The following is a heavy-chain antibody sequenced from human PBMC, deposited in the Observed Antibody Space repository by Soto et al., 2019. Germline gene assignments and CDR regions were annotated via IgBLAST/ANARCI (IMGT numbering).Heavy chain of an antibody. V-gene: IGHV4-39*07. Sequence: SETLSLTCTVSGGSISSSSYYWGWIRQPPGKGLEWIGSIYYSGSTNYNPSLKSRVTISVDTSKNQFSLKLSSVTAADTAVYYCARRMRITGTTDYNWFDPWGQGTLVTVSS. CDR3: ARRMRITGTTDYNWFDP. CDR1: GGSISSSSYY. D-gene: IGHD1-7*01. CDR2: IYYSGST. J-gene: IGHJ5*02.